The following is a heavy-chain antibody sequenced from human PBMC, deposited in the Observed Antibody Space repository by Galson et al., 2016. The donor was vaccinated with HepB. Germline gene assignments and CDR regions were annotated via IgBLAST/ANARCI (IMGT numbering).Heavy chain of an antibody. J-gene: IGHJ4*02. CDR3: ARGEYSSGWGTDY. V-gene: IGHV3-48*01. CDR1: S. Sequence: SMNWVRQAPGKGLEWVSYTSSGSKTTYYADSVKGRFTISRDNAKDSLYLQMNSLRVEDTAVYYCARGEYSSGWGTDYWGQGTLVTVSS. D-gene: IGHD6-19*01. CDR2: TSSGSKTT.